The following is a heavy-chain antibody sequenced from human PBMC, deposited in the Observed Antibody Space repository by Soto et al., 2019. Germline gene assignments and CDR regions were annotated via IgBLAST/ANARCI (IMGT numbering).Heavy chain of an antibody. CDR1: GGTFSSYA. Sequence: GASVKVSCKASGGTFSSYAISWVRQAPGQGLEWMGGIIPIFGTANYAQKFQGRVTITADESASTAYMELSSLRSEDTAVYYCARDGGDSSGYYYGPNYYGMDVWGQGTTVTVSS. CDR3: ARDGGDSSGYYYGPNYYGMDV. J-gene: IGHJ6*02. D-gene: IGHD3-22*01. CDR2: IIPIFGTA. V-gene: IGHV1-69*13.